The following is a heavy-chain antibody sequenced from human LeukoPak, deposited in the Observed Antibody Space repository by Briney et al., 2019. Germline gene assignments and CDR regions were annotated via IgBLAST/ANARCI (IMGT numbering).Heavy chain of an antibody. D-gene: IGHD2-2*01. CDR3: ASSGRGTSWLGY. V-gene: IGHV4-34*01. CDR2: INHSGST. CDR1: GGSFSGYY. J-gene: IGHJ4*02. Sequence: SETLSLTCAVYGGSFSGYYWSWIRQPPGKGLEWIGEINHSGSTNCNPSLKSRITISVDTSKNQFSLKLSSVTAADTAVYYCASSGRGTSWLGYWGQGTLVTVSS.